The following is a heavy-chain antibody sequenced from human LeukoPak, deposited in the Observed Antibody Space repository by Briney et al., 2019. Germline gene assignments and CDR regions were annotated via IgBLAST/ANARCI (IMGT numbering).Heavy chain of an antibody. CDR1: GDSISSYY. Sequence: PSETLSLTCTVSGDSISSYYWSWIRQPPGKGLEWIGEINHSGSTNYNPSLKSRVTISVDTSKTQFSLKLSSVTAADTAVYYCARSRLHPIIFDYWGQGTLVTVSS. CDR3: ARSRLHPIIFDY. J-gene: IGHJ4*02. D-gene: IGHD5-24*01. CDR2: INHSGST. V-gene: IGHV4-34*01.